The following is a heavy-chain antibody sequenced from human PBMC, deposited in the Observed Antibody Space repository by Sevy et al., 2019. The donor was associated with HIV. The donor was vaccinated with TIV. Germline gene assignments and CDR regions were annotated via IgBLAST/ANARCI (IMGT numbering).Heavy chain of an antibody. CDR2: IKQDGSEK. CDR3: VRVDLGYCGGDCYYDAFDI. J-gene: IGHJ3*02. D-gene: IGHD2-21*02. CDR1: GFTFSSYW. Sequence: GGSLRLSCAASGFTFSSYWMSWVRQAPGKGLEWVANIKQDGSEKYYVDSVKGRFTISRDNAKNSRYLQMNSLRAEDTAVYYCVRVDLGYCGGDCYYDAFDIWGQGTMVTVSS. V-gene: IGHV3-7*01.